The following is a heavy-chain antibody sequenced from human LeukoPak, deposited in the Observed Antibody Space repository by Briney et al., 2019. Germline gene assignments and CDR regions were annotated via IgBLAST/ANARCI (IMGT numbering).Heavy chain of an antibody. D-gene: IGHD2-8*01. CDR3: AKGGHALDY. Sequence: PGGYLRLSCAASGFTFDDYAMHWVRQAPGKGLEWVSGISWNSGSIGYADSVKGRFTISRDNAKNSLYLQMNSLRAEDTALYYCAKGGHALDYWGQGTLVTVSS. CDR2: ISWNSGSI. J-gene: IGHJ4*02. V-gene: IGHV3-9*01. CDR1: GFTFDDYA.